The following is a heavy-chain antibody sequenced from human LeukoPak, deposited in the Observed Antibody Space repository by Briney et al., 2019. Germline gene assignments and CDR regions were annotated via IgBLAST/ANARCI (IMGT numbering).Heavy chain of an antibody. J-gene: IGHJ4*02. Sequence: GGSLRLSCAASGFTFSSYAMSWVRQAPGKGLEWVSAISGSGGSTYYADSVKGRFTISRDNSKNTLYLQMNSLRAEDTAVYYCANLYDFWSSYYSAVSGDYWGQGTLVTVSS. CDR2: ISGSGGST. V-gene: IGHV3-23*01. D-gene: IGHD3-3*01. CDR3: ANLYDFWSSYYSAVSGDY. CDR1: GFTFSSYA.